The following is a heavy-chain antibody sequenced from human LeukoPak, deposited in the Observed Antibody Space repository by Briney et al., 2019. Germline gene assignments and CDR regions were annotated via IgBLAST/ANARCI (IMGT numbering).Heavy chain of an antibody. J-gene: IGHJ3*02. CDR2: IKQDGSEK. V-gene: IGHV3-7*01. Sequence: PGGSLRLSCAASGFTFSSYWMSWVRQAPGKGLEWVSTIKQDGSEKYYVDSVKGRFTISRDNAKNSLYLQMNSLRAEDTAVYYCARPDLRHDAFTMWSQGTMVTVSS. CDR3: ARPDLRHDAFTM. D-gene: IGHD4-17*01. CDR1: GFTFSSYW.